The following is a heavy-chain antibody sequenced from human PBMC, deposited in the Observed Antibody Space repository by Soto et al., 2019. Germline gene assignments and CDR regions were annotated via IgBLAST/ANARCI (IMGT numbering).Heavy chain of an antibody. V-gene: IGHV4-59*01. CDR1: VRSISSYF. CDR2: IYYSGRT. CDR3: ARDWSRDGYNSHWFDP. J-gene: IGHJ5*02. Sequence: SETLSLTCTVSVRSISSYFWCWIRQRPGKGLVLTGDIYYSGRTKYTPSLKSRVTISGDTSKNQFSLKLSSVTAADTAVYYCARDWSRDGYNSHWFDPWGRGTLVTVSS. D-gene: IGHD5-12*01.